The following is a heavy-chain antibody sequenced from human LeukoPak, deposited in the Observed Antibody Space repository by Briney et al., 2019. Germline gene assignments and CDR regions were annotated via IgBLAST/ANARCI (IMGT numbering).Heavy chain of an antibody. V-gene: IGHV3-21*01. J-gene: IGHJ4*02. D-gene: IGHD6-13*01. CDR1: GFTFSSYS. CDR3: VRDAAAGPVNGY. Sequence: PGGSLRLSCAASGFTFSSYSMNWVRQAPGKGLEWVSSISAGSNYIYYADSMKGRFTISRDNAKNSLYLQMNNLRVEDTAVYYCVRDAAAGPVNGYWGQGTLVTVSS. CDR2: ISAGSNYI.